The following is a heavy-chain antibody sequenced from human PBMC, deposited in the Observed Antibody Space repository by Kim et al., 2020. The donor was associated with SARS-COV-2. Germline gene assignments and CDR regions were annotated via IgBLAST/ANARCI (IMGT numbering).Heavy chain of an antibody. Sequence: GGSLRLSCAPSGFTFSHYGIHWFRQAPGKGLEWVAFIWYDGSNKYYADSVKGRSTISRDNSKNTLYLQMNSLRVEDTGVYYCARDRGGGDSRGGYLYYWGQGTLVTVSS. CDR2: IWYDGSNK. J-gene: IGHJ4*02. CDR3: ARDRGGGDSRGGYLYY. V-gene: IGHV3-33*01. CDR1: GFTFSHYG. D-gene: IGHD2-21*02.